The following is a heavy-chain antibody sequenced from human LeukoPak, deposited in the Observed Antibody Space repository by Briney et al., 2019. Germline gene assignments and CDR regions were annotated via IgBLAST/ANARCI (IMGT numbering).Heavy chain of an antibody. V-gene: IGHV1-2*02. CDR3: ARAGGPYSEWLIFYSYYYMDV. J-gene: IGHJ6*03. Sequence: GASVKVSCKASGYTFTGYYMHWVRQAPGQGLEWMGWINPNSGGTNYAQKFQGRVTMTRDTSISTAYMELSRLRSDDTAVYYCARAGGPYSEWLIFYSYYYMDVWGKGTTVTISS. D-gene: IGHD6-19*01. CDR2: INPNSGGT. CDR1: GYTFTGYY.